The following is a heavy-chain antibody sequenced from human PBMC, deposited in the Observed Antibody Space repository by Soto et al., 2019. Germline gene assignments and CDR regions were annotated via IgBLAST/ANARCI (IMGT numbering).Heavy chain of an antibody. J-gene: IGHJ6*02. V-gene: IGHV1-3*01. CDR1: GYTFTSYG. CDR2: INAGNGNT. Sequence: ASVKVSCKVSGYTFTSYGIHWVRQAPGQRLEWTGWINAGNGNTKYSEKLQGRVTITRDTSASTAYLELSSLRSEDTAVYYCARDPNDSSAYYHHYYYGMDVWGQGTTVTVSS. CDR3: ARDPNDSSAYYHHYYYGMDV. D-gene: IGHD3-22*01.